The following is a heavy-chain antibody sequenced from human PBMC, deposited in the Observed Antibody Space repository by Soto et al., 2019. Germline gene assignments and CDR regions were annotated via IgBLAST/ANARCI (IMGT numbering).Heavy chain of an antibody. Sequence: QVQLVESGGGVVQPGRSLRLSCAASGFTFSSYGMHRVRQAPGKGLEWVAVIWYDGSNKYYADSVKGRFTISRDNSKNTLYLQMNSLRAEDTAVYYCARADYGDPPDYWGQGTLVTVSS. V-gene: IGHV3-33*01. CDR1: GFTFSSYG. CDR3: ARADYGDPPDY. D-gene: IGHD4-17*01. CDR2: IWYDGSNK. J-gene: IGHJ4*02.